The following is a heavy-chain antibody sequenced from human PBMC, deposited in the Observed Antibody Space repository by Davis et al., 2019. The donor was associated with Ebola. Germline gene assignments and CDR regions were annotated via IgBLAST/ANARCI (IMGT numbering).Heavy chain of an antibody. V-gene: IGHV5-10-1*01. CDR1: GYSFSTYW. CDR2: IDPSDSYT. Sequence: GGSLRLSCQGSGYSFSTYWINWVRQMPGKGLEWMGKIDPSDSYTNYSPSFQGHVTISADKSISTAYLQWSSLKASDTAMYYCARSSIAAAADAFDIWGQGTMVTVSS. J-gene: IGHJ3*02. CDR3: ARSSIAAAADAFDI. D-gene: IGHD6-13*01.